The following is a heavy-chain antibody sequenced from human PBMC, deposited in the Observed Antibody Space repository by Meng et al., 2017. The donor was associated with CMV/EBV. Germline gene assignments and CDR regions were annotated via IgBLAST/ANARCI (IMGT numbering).Heavy chain of an antibody. V-gene: IGHV3-66*01. Sequence: VLWVGSGGGLVKPGGSLRLSCTASGFSVSSNYMSWVRQAPGKGLEWISIIYGSGNTYYGDSVKGRFTISRDNFRNTLYLQMNSLRAEDTAVYYCAREIPQAWASWGQGTLVTVSS. CDR3: AREIPQAWAS. CDR1: GFSVSSNY. CDR2: IYGSGNT. D-gene: IGHD2-21*01. J-gene: IGHJ5*02.